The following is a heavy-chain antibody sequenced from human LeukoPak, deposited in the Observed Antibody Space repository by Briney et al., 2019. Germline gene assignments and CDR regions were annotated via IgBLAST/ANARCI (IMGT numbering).Heavy chain of an antibody. CDR2: INWNGGST. Sequence: PGGTLRLSCAASGFTFSSYGMSWVRQAPGKGLEWVSGINWNGGSTGYADSVKGRFTISRDNAENSLYLQMNSLRAEDTALYYCARRDIVVVPAAIIGAFDIWGQGTMVTVSS. V-gene: IGHV3-20*04. J-gene: IGHJ3*02. CDR1: GFTFSSYG. CDR3: ARRDIVVVPAAIIGAFDI. D-gene: IGHD2-2*02.